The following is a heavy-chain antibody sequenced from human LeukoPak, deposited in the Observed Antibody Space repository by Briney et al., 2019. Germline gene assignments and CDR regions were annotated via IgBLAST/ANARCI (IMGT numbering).Heavy chain of an antibody. D-gene: IGHD6-13*01. CDR1: GFTFSSYE. V-gene: IGHV3-48*03. CDR3: AREPRIAAAGIDY. J-gene: IGHJ4*02. Sequence: GGSLRLSCAASGFTFSSYEMNWVRQAPGKGLEWVSYISSSGNTVYCADSVKGRFTISRDNAKNSLYLQMNSLRAEDTAVYYCAREPRIAAAGIDYWGQGTLVTVSS. CDR2: ISSSGNTV.